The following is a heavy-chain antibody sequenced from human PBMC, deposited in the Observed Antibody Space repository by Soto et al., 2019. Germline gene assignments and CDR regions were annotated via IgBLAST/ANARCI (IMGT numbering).Heavy chain of an antibody. Sequence: GGSLRLSCAASVFTFSSYAMSWVRQAPGKGLEWVSAISGSGGSTYYADSVKGRFTISRDNSKNTLYLQMNSLRAEDTAVYYCAKEGYDFWSGYYVYFDYWGQGTLVTVSS. D-gene: IGHD3-3*01. J-gene: IGHJ4*02. CDR3: AKEGYDFWSGYYVYFDY. CDR1: VFTFSSYA. V-gene: IGHV3-23*01. CDR2: ISGSGGST.